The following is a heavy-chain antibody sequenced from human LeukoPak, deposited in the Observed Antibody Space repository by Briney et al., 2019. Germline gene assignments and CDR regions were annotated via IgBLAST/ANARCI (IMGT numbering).Heavy chain of an antibody. CDR1: GFTFSRHG. J-gene: IGHJ6*03. Sequence: GGSLRLSCAASGFTFSRHGMNWVRQAPGKGLEWVSGISPSGDILYYADSVKGRFTISRDNSKNTVYLQMNSLRAEDTAVYYCARHGANYYYYYMDVWGKGTPVTVSS. D-gene: IGHD3-16*01. V-gene: IGHV3-23*01. CDR2: ISPSGDIL. CDR3: ARHGANYYYYYMDV.